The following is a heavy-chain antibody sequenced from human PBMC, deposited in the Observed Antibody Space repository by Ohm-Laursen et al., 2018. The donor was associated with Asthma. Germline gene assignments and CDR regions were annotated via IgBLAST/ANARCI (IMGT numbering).Heavy chain of an antibody. J-gene: IGHJ4*02. CDR1: GFTFSSYA. CDR3: AKVLSRDIVVVPALGD. V-gene: IGHV3-23*01. CDR2: ISGSGGST. Sequence: SLRLSCTASGFTFSSYAMSWVRQAPGKGLEWVSAISGSGGSTYYADSVKGRFTISRDNSKNTLYLQMNSLRAEDTAVYYCAKVLSRDIVVVPALGDWGQGTLVTVSS. D-gene: IGHD2-2*01.